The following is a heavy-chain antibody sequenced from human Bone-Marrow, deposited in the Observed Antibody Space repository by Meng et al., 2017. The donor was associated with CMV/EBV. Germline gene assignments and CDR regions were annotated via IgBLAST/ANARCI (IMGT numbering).Heavy chain of an antibody. CDR1: GYTFTSYG. J-gene: IGHJ6*02. CDR2: ISAYNGNT. D-gene: IGHD4-11*01. CDR3: ARESTVTHFYGMDV. V-gene: IGHV1-18*01. Sequence: ASVKVSCKASGYTFTSYGISWVRQAPGQGLEWMGWISAYNGNTNYAQKLQGRVTMTTDTSTSTAYMELSSLRSEDTAVYYCARESTVTHFYGMDVWGQGTTVTVSS.